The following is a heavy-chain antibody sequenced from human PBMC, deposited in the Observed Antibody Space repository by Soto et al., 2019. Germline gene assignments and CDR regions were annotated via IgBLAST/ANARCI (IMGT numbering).Heavy chain of an antibody. J-gene: IGHJ6*02. CDR2: IYYSGST. Sequence: SDTLSLTCTVSGGSLSSYYWSWIRQPPGKGLEWIGYIYYSGSTNFNPSLKSRVTISVDTSKNQFSLKLSSVTAADTAVYYCARALWFGSLYGMDVWRQGTTVTVSS. V-gene: IGHV4-59*01. D-gene: IGHD3-10*01. CDR3: ARALWFGSLYGMDV. CDR1: GGSLSSYY.